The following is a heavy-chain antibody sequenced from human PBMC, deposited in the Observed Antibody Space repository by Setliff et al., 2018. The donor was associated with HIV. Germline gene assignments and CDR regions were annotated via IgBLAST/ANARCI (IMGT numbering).Heavy chain of an antibody. CDR2: IIPKSGET. J-gene: IGHJ4*02. V-gene: IGHV1-2*02. CDR3: ARVVDRDYDFWSAYEY. CDR1: GYTFTAHH. Sequence: ASVKVPCKSSGYTFTAHHIHWVRQAPGQGPEWMGWIIPKSGETSYAEKFRGRVTMTRDTSLSTAYMELSWLTSDDTAVYYCARVVDRDYDFWSAYEYWGQGTMVTVSS. D-gene: IGHD3-3*01.